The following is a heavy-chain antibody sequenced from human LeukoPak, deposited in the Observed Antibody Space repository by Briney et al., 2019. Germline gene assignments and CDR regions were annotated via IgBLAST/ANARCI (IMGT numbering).Heavy chain of an antibody. D-gene: IGHD6-19*01. V-gene: IGHV3-53*01. J-gene: IGHJ4*02. CDR1: GFTVSSNY. CDR3: ARAGAVEVFDY. Sequence: GGSLRLSCAASGFTVSSNYMSWVRQAPGKGLEWASVIYSGGSTYYADSVKGRFTISRDNSKNTLYLQMNSLRAEDTAVYYCARAGAVEVFDYWCQGTLVTVSS. CDR2: IYSGGST.